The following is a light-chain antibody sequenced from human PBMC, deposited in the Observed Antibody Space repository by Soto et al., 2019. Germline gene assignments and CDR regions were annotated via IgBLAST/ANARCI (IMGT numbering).Light chain of an antibody. Sequence: EIVMTQSPVTLSVSPGERATLSCRASQSVSGNLAWYQQKPGQAPRLLIYGVSARATGIPARFSGSGFGTEFTLTISSLQSEDFAVYYCQQYNNWPRTFGQGTKV. V-gene: IGKV3-15*01. J-gene: IGKJ1*01. CDR3: QQYNNWPRT. CDR2: GVS. CDR1: QSVSGN.